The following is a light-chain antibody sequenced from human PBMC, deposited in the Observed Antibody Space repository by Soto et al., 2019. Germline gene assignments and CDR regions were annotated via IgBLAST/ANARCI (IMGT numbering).Light chain of an antibody. V-gene: IGKV3-11*01. CDR2: GAF. J-gene: IGKJ5*01. CDR3: QQRNIWPPVT. CDR1: PSVTNY. Sequence: EIVLTQSPATLSLSPGERATLSCRASPSVTNYLAWYQQKPGQPPRLLIHGAFNRAAGIPARFSGSGSGTDFTLTIINLEPEDSAVYYCQQRNIWPPVTFGQGTRLEIK.